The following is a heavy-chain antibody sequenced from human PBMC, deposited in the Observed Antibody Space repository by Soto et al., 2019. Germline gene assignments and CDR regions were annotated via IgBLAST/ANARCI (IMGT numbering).Heavy chain of an antibody. V-gene: IGHV4-39*01. J-gene: IGHJ4*02. CDR2: ITYSGTT. CDR3: ARRNYPYYFDY. CDR1: GASISSSSNF. Sequence: PSETLSLTCTVSGASISSSSNFWGWIRQPPGKGLEWIAIITYSGTTYYNPSLKGRVTISADTSKNQFSLHVNSVTAAETAIYYCARRNYPYYFDYWGRGTLVTVS. D-gene: IGHD3-10*01.